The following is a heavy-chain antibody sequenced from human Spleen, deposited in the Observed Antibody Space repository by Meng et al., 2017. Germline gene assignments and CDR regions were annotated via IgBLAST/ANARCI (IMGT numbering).Heavy chain of an antibody. CDR2: INHSGST. CDR3: ARGYSSSWYGTYWYFDL. V-gene: IGHV4-34*01. J-gene: IGHJ2*01. Sequence: VQLQQWGAGRFKASGTRSLTCACYGGSFSGDYVSWTRQPPGKGLEWIGEINHSGSTNYNPSLKSRVTISVDTSKNQFSLKLSSVTAADTAVYYCARGYSSSWYGTYWYFDLWGRGTLVTVSS. D-gene: IGHD6-13*01. CDR1: GGSFSGDY.